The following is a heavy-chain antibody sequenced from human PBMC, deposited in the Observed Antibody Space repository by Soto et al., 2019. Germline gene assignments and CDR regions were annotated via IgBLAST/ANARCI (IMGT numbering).Heavy chain of an antibody. Sequence: ASVKVSCKASGGTFSSYAISWVRQAPGQGLEWMGGIIPIFGTANYAQKFQGRVTITADESTSTAYMELSSLRSEDTAVCYCASLFYDSSGYYYFDYWGQGTLVTVSS. CDR3: ASLFYDSSGYYYFDY. D-gene: IGHD3-22*01. J-gene: IGHJ4*02. CDR2: IIPIFGTA. V-gene: IGHV1-69*13. CDR1: GGTFSSYA.